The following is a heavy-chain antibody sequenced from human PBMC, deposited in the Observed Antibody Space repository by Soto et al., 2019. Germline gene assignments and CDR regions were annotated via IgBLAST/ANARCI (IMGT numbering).Heavy chain of an antibody. J-gene: IGHJ5*02. Sequence: QVQLQQWGAGLLKPSETLSLTCAVYGGSFSGYYWSWIRQPPGKGLEWIGEINHSGSTNYNPSLKSRVTISVATSKNQFSLKLSSVTAADTAVYYCARLRAGYYDILTGYSRRLAFDPWGQGTLVTVSS. CDR2: INHSGST. CDR3: ARLRAGYYDILTGYSRRLAFDP. V-gene: IGHV4-34*01. D-gene: IGHD3-9*01. CDR1: GGSFSGYY.